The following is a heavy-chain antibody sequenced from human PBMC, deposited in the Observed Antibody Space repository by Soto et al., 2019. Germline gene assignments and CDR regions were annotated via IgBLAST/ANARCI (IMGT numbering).Heavy chain of an antibody. CDR1: GYTFSNYD. V-gene: IGHV1-8*01. CDR2: MNLKSGYT. Sequence: QVQLVQSGAEVKKPGTSVRISCKTSGYTFSNYDINWVRQAAGQGLEWMGWMNLKSGYTGSARNYQGRVTMTRDTSMTTAYMELSSLRSEDTAMYYCARVMGSFDFWGQGTLVTVSS. D-gene: IGHD1-26*01. CDR3: ARVMGSFDF. J-gene: IGHJ4*02.